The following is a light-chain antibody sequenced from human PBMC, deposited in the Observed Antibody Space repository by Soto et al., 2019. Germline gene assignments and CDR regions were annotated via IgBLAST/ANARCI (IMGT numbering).Light chain of an antibody. V-gene: IGKV3-11*01. Sequence: EIVFTQSPVTLSLSPGERATLSCRASQSVSSYLAWYQHKPGQAPRLLIYDASKRATGIPARFSGSASGTDFTLTISSLEPEDFAVYYCQQRSDSSTFGQGTRLEIK. J-gene: IGKJ5*01. CDR3: QQRSDSST. CDR1: QSVSSY. CDR2: DAS.